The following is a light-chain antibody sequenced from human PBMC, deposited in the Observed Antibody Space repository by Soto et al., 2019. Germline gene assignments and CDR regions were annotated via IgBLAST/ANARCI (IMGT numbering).Light chain of an antibody. V-gene: IGLV1-44*01. CDR2: TND. CDR3: AVWDDSLNGHV. CDR1: SSNIGTSS. J-gene: IGLJ1*01. Sequence: QSALTQPPSASSIHGQAGTITCSRSSSNIGTSSVHWYKHLPGTAPKPLIYTNDQRPSGVPDRFSGSKSGTSASLAISGLQSEDEADYYCAVWDDSLNGHVFGAGTKVTVL.